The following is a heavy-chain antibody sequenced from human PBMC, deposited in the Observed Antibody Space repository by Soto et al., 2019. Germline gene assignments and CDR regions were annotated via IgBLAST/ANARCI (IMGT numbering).Heavy chain of an antibody. CDR2: IIPIFGTA. V-gene: IGHV1-69*01. D-gene: IGHD6-13*01. CDR3: GRGGLGQQLGYYGMDV. Sequence: QVQLVQSGAEVKKPGSSVKVSCKASGGTFSSYAISWVRQAPGQGLEWRGGIIPIFGTANYAQKFQGRVTITADESTSTAYMELSSLRSEDTAVYYCGRGGLGQQLGYYGMDVWGQGTTVTVSS. CDR1: GGTFSSYA. J-gene: IGHJ6*02.